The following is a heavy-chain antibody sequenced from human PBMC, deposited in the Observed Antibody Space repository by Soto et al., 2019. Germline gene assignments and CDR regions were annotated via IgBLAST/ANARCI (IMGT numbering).Heavy chain of an antibody. J-gene: IGHJ4*02. V-gene: IGHV2-5*02. CDR1: GFSLSTSGVG. Sequence: QITLKESGPTLVKPTQTLTLTCTFSGFSLSTSGVGVGWIRQPPGKALEWLALIYWDDDKRYSPSLKSRLTITKDTSKTQLVLTMTNIDPVDTATYYCAHRRSYCSGGSCYSGFDYWGQGTLVTVSS. CDR2: IYWDDDK. CDR3: AHRRSYCSGGSCYSGFDY. D-gene: IGHD2-15*01.